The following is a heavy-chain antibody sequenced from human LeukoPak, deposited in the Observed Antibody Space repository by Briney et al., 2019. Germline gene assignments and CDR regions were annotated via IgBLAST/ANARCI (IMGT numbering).Heavy chain of an antibody. J-gene: IGHJ6*03. V-gene: IGHV4-38-2*01. CDR3: ARLRGGLYYYYYMDV. CDR2: IYHSGST. D-gene: IGHD3-16*01. Sequence: SETLSLXCAVSGYSISSGYYWGWIRQPPGKGLEWIGSIYHSGSTYYNPSLKSRVTISVDTSKNQFSLKLSSVTAADTAVYYCARLRGGLYYYYYMDVWGKGTTVTVSS. CDR1: GYSISSGYY.